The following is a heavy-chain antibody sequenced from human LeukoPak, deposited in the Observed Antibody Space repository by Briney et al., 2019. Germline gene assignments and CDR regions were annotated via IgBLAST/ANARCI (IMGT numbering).Heavy chain of an antibody. D-gene: IGHD2/OR15-2a*01. Sequence: SETLSLTCAVSGDSISSGDWWTWIRQSPGKGLEWIGEMFHTGRTNYNPSLKSRVTISVDSSKNHFSLRLTSVTAADTAVYYCAKILDFGHFWIDSWGQGTLVTVSS. J-gene: IGHJ5*01. V-gene: IGHV4-4*02. CDR3: AKILDFGHFWIDS. CDR2: MFHTGRT. CDR1: GDSISSGDW.